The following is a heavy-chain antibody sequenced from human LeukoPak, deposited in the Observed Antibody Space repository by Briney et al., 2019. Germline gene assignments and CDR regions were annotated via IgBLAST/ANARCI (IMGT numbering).Heavy chain of an antibody. CDR1: GFTFSSYA. V-gene: IGHV3-23*01. CDR2: ISGSGGST. J-gene: IGHJ6*03. D-gene: IGHD5-18*01. CDR3: AKGKQLLVSYYYYMDV. Sequence: PGGSLRLSCAASGFTFSSYAMSWVRQAPGKGLEWVSAISGSGGSTYYADSVKGRFTISRDNSKNTLYLQMNSLRAEDTAVYYCAKGKQLLVSYYYYMDVWGKGTTVTVSS.